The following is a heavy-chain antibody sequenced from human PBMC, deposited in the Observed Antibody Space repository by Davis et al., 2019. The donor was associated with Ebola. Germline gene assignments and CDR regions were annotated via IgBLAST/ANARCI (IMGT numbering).Heavy chain of an antibody. CDR3: ARDTSGSYLASWYFDY. V-gene: IGHV1-18*01. CDR2: ISAYNGNT. Sequence: ASVKVSCKASGYTFTSYGISWVRQAPGQGLEWMGWISAYNGNTNYAQKFQGRVTMTRDTSTSTVYMELSSLRSEDTAVYYCARDTSGSYLASWYFDYWGQGTLVTVSS. CDR1: GYTFTSYG. D-gene: IGHD3-10*01. J-gene: IGHJ4*02.